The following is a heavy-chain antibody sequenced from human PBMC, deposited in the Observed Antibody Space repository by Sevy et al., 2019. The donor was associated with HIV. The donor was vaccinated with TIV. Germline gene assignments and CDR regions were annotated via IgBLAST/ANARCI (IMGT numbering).Heavy chain of an antibody. CDR2: ISWNSNSI. CDR3: AKDTNCGIYSGDLFNY. D-gene: IGHD1-26*01. J-gene: IGHJ4*02. V-gene: IGHV3-9*01. CDR1: GFTFDDFA. Sequence: GGSLRLSCAASGFTFDDFAMHWVRQAPGKGLEWVSGISWNSNSIDYAESVKGRFTISRDNAKNSLYLQMDSLRPEDTAFYYCAKDTNCGIYSGDLFNYWGQGTLVT.